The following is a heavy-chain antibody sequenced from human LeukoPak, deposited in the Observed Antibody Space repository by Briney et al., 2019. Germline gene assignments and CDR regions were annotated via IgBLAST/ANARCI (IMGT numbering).Heavy chain of an antibody. CDR1: GYTFTSYG. CDR3: AREVVVPAAFFYGMDV. CDR2: ISAYNGNT. Sequence: RASVKVSCKASGYTFTSYGISWVRQAPGQGLEWMGWISAYNGNTNYAQKPQGRVTMTTDTSTSTAYMELRSLRSDDTAVYYCAREVVVPAAFFYGMDVWGQGTTVTVSS. J-gene: IGHJ6*02. V-gene: IGHV1-18*01. D-gene: IGHD2-2*01.